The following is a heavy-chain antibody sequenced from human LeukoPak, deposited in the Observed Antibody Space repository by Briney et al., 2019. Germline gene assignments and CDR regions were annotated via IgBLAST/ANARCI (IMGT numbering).Heavy chain of an antibody. D-gene: IGHD3-22*01. CDR1: GGSFSSYY. J-gene: IGHJ4*02. CDR3: ARLIYYDSSGYLDY. Sequence: SATLSLTCAVYGGSFSSYYWSWIRQPPGKGLEWIGKTNHGGSTNYNPSLKSRVTISVDMSKNQFSLELSSVTAADTAVYYCARLIYYDSSGYLDYWGQGSLVTVSS. CDR2: TNHGGST. V-gene: IGHV4-34*01.